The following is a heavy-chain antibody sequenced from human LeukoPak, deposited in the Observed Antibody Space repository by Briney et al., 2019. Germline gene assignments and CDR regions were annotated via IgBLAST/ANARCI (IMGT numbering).Heavy chain of an antibody. CDR2: ISYDGSNK. J-gene: IGHJ4*02. CDR3: ARVSDY. V-gene: IGHV3-30*04. CDR1: GFTFSSCA. Sequence: PGGSLRLSCAASGFTFSSCAMHWVRQAPGKGLEWVAVISYDGSNKYYADSVKGRFTISRDNSKNTLYLQMNSLRAEDTAVYYCARVSDYWGQGTLVTVSS.